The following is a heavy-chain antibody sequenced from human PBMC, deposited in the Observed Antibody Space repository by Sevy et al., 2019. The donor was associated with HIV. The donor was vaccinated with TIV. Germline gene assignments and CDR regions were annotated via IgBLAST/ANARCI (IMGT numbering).Heavy chain of an antibody. CDR1: GYSISSGYY. CDR3: ARVQNYDILTGYYKISRWFDP. D-gene: IGHD3-9*01. J-gene: IGHJ5*02. V-gene: IGHV4-38-2*01. CDR2: IYHSGTT. Sequence: SETLSLTCAVSGYSISSGYYWGWIRQPPGKGLEWIGSIYHSGTTYYTPSLNSRVTISVDTSKNQFSLKLSSVTAADTAVYYCARVQNYDILTGYYKISRWFDPWGQGTLVTVSS.